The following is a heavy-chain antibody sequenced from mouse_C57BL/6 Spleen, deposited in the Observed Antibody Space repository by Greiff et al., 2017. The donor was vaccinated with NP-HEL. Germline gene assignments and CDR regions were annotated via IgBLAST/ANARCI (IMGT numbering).Heavy chain of an antibody. CDR1: GYTFTSYW. CDR2: TNPTNGRT. J-gene: IGHJ2*01. CDR3: ARIKKIVATDCEE. Sequence: VQLQQSGAELVKAGASVKMSCKASGYTFTSYWMHWVKQRLGQGLEWFAETNPTNGRTYYNEKFKSKATLTVDKSSSTAYMLLSGPTFEDSAVYYWARIKKIVATDCEEWGQGTTLTVSS. D-gene: IGHD1-1*01. V-gene: IGHV1S81*02.